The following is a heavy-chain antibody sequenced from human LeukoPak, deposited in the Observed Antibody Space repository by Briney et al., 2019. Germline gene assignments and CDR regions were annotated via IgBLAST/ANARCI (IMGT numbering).Heavy chain of an antibody. V-gene: IGHV3-48*03. D-gene: IGHD1-14*01. CDR1: GFTFSSYE. CDR3: ARDGASHPGIYYFDY. J-gene: IGHJ4*02. Sequence: GGSLRLSCAASGFTFSSYEMNWVRQAPGKGLEWDSYISSGGGGIFYADSVKGRFTISRDNAKNSLHLQMNSLRAEDTAVYYCARDGASHPGIYYFDYWGQGTLVTVSS. CDR2: ISSGGGGI.